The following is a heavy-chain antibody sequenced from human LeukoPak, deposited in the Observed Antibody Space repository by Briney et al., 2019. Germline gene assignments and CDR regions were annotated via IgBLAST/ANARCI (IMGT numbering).Heavy chain of an antibody. Sequence: SETLSLTCTVSGGSISSSTYYWGWIRQPPGKGLEWIGSLYYSGSTYNNPSLKSRVTISVDTSKNQFSLKLSSVTAADTAVYYCATLQSVPAAGGWWFDPWGQGTLVTVSS. J-gene: IGHJ5*02. CDR2: LYYSGST. CDR1: GGSISSSTYY. V-gene: IGHV4-39*01. D-gene: IGHD2-2*01. CDR3: ATLQSVPAAGGWWFDP.